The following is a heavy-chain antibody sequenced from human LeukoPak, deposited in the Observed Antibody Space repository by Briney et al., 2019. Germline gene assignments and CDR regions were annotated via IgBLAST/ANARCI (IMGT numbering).Heavy chain of an antibody. CDR3: ARPLLVVDAFDI. CDR1: GYTFKYYW. J-gene: IGHJ3*02. D-gene: IGHD6-6*01. CDR2: IYPDDSDT. Sequence: GESLKISCTGSGYTFKYYWIGWVRQMPGKGLEWMGIIYPDDSDTKYSPSFQGQVTISADKSISTAYLQWSSLKASDTAMYYCARPLLVVDAFDIWGQGTMVTVSS. V-gene: IGHV5-51*01.